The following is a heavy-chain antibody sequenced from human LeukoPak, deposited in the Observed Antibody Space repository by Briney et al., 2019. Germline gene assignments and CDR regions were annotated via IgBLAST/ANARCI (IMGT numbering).Heavy chain of an antibody. D-gene: IGHD6-6*01. Sequence: GGSLRLSCAASGLTFSSYAMSWVRQAPGKGLEWVSAISGSGGTTYYADSVKGRFTISRDNSKNTLYLQMNSLRAEDTAVYYCASEPYSSSSGLWYYYYGMDVWGQGTTVTVSS. CDR2: ISGSGGTT. J-gene: IGHJ6*02. CDR3: ASEPYSSSSGLWYYYYGMDV. CDR1: GLTFSSYA. V-gene: IGHV3-23*01.